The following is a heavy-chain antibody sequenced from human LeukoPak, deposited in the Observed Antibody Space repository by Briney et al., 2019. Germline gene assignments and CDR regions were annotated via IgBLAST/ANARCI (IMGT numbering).Heavy chain of an antibody. CDR1: GFTFSSYW. Sequence: GGSLRLSCAASGFTFSSYWMSWVRQAPGKGLEWVANIKQDGSEKYYVDSVKGRFTISRDNAKNSLYLQMNSLRAEDTAVYYCARDSYGSGSCMDVWGQGTTVTVSS. CDR2: IKQDGSEK. CDR3: ARDSYGSGSCMDV. D-gene: IGHD3-10*01. V-gene: IGHV3-7*01. J-gene: IGHJ6*02.